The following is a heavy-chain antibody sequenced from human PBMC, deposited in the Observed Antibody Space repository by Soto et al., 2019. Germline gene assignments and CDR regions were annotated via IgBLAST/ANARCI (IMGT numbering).Heavy chain of an antibody. Sequence: SETLSLTCTVSGGSISSGGYYWSWIRQHPGKGLEWIGYIYYSGGADYNPSLKSRVTMSVDTSKNQFSLKLSAVTAADTAAYYCARYRHSVDYVGHFDYWGQGSIVTV. D-gene: IGHD4-17*01. CDR3: ARYRHSVDYVGHFDY. CDR1: GGSISSGGYY. V-gene: IGHV4-31*03. J-gene: IGHJ4*02. CDR2: IYYSGGA.